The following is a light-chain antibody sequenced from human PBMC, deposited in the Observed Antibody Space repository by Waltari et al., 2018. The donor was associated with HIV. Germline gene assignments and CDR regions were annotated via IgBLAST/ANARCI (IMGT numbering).Light chain of an antibody. J-gene: IGKJ2*01. CDR2: GAS. CDR3: QQYNNWPRT. CDR1: QSVSSN. Sequence: EIVMTQSPATLSVSPGERATLSCRASQSVSSNLAWYQQKPGQAPRLLIYGASTRATGIPARFSGSGSGTEFTLTISSLQSEDFAVYYCQQYNNWPRTFGQGTSWRSN. V-gene: IGKV3-15*01.